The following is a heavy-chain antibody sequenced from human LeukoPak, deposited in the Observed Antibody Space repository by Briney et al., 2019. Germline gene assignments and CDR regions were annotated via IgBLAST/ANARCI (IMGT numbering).Heavy chain of an antibody. CDR1: EFVFSDYY. D-gene: IGHD3-10*01. CDR2: ISSGGDTK. V-gene: IGHV3-11*01. Sequence: GGSLRLSCAASEFVFSDYYMSWVRQAPGKGLEWVSYISSGGDTKYYADSVKGRFTISRDNAKNSLYLQMNNLRAEDTAVYYCAREMGGDYGSGTFFDLWGQGNMVTVSS. J-gene: IGHJ4*02. CDR3: AREMGGDYGSGTFFDL.